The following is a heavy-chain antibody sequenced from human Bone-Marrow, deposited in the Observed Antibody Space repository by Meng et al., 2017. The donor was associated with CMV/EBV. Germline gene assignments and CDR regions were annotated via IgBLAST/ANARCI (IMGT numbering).Heavy chain of an antibody. D-gene: IGHD3-10*01. CDR1: GGTFSSYA. CDR3: AIVPPRRVQLWFGGYYYYGMDV. V-gene: IGHV1-69*10. Sequence: SLKVSCKASGGTFSSYAISWVRQAPGQGLEWMGGIIPILGIANYAQKFQGRVTITADKSTSTAYMELSSLRSEDTAVYYCAIVPPRRVQLWFGGYYYYGMDVCGQGTTITVSS. CDR2: IIPILGIA. J-gene: IGHJ6*02.